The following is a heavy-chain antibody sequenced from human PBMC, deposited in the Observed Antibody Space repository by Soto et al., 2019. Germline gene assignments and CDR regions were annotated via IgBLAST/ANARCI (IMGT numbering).Heavy chain of an antibody. Sequence: QVQLQESGPGLVKPSETLSLTCTVSGGSVSSADYYYSWVRQPPGRGLEWIGYIDYAGSTHYNPSLKSRVAISVDTSKTQFSLKLSSVTAADTAVYYCAKGRVGGPRLDPWGQGTLVTVSS. V-gene: IGHV4-61*08. CDR2: IDYAGST. J-gene: IGHJ5*02. CDR3: AKGRVGGPRLDP. D-gene: IGHD2-21*01. CDR1: GGSVSSADYY.